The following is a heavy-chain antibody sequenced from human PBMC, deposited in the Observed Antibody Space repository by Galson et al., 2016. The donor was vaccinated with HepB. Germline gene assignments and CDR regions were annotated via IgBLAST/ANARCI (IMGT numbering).Heavy chain of an antibody. CDR3: ARQDRAGLVNF. V-gene: IGHV4-39*01. Sequence: SETLSLTCTVSGGSISSSSYFWAWIRQPPGKGLEWIGSIYYSGTTHYNPSLQSRVSISVDTSRNQFSLRLTSVSAADTAMYSCARQDRAGLVNFWGPGTMVTVSS. CDR2: IYYSGTT. CDR1: GGSISSSSYF. J-gene: IGHJ3*01. D-gene: IGHD6-19*01.